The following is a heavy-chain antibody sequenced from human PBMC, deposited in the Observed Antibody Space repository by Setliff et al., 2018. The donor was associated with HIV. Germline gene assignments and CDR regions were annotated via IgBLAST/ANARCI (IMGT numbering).Heavy chain of an antibody. V-gene: IGHV3-21*01. D-gene: IGHD6-19*01. CDR1: GFTFSSYS. Sequence: GGSLRLSCAASGFTFSSYSMNWVRQAPGKGLEWVSSISSSSSYIYYADSVKGRFTISRDNAKNSLYLQMNSLRAEDTAVYYCARVDGLMAVAGTYDYWGQGTLVTVSS. CDR3: ARVDGLMAVAGTYDY. CDR2: ISSSSSYI. J-gene: IGHJ4*02.